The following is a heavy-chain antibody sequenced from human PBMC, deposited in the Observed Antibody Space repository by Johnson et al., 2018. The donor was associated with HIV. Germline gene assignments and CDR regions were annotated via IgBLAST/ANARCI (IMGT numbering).Heavy chain of an antibody. J-gene: IGHJ3*02. CDR1: GLTVSSTY. V-gene: IGHV3-66*01. D-gene: IGHD5-24*01. CDR3: ARACRDGYTCDAFDI. CDR2: LFSGVTT. Sequence: VQLVESGGGLVQPGGSLRLSCAASGLTVSSTYMSWLRQAPGKGLEWVSVLFSGVTTYYADSVKGRFTISRDSSKNTLYLQMNSLRAEDTAVYYCARACRDGYTCDAFDIWGQGTMVTVSS.